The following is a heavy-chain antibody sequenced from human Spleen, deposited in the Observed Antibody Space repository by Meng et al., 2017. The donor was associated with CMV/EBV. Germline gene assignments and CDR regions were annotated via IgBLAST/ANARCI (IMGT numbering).Heavy chain of an antibody. CDR1: GFPFSGYY. J-gene: IGHJ5*02. V-gene: IGHV1-8*02. Sequence: ASVKVSCKVSGFPFSGYYIHWVRQATGQGLEWMGWMNPNSGNTGYAQKFQGRVTMTRNTSISTAYMELSSLRSEDTAVYYCARLGGREGWFDPWGQGTLVTVSS. CDR3: ARLGGREGWFDP. D-gene: IGHD3-16*01. CDR2: MNPNSGNT.